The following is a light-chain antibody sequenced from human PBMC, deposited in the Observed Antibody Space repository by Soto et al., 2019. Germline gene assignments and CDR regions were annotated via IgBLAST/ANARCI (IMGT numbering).Light chain of an antibody. Sequence: QSALTQPASVSWSPGQSITISCTGTSSDVGGYNYVSWYQQHPGKAPKPMIYDVSSRPSGVSNRFSGSKSGNTASLTISGLQAEDEADYYCTSYTSSSTRGVFGGGTKL. CDR1: SSDVGGYNY. CDR3: TSYTSSSTRGV. J-gene: IGLJ2*01. CDR2: DVS. V-gene: IGLV2-14*03.